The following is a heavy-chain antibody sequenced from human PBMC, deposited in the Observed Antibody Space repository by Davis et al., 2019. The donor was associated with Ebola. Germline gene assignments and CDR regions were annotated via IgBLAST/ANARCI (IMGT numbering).Heavy chain of an antibody. Sequence: PGGSLRLTCAASGFTFSSYWMHWVRQAPGKGLVWVSRIHTDGSSTSYADSVKGRFTISRDNAKSTLFLQISSLRAEDTAVYYCAKDLGRTSGSNEWGQGTVVTVSA. CDR2: IHTDGSST. J-gene: IGHJ4*03. V-gene: IGHV3-74*01. CDR3: AKDLGRTSGSNE. CDR1: GFTFSSYW. D-gene: IGHD1-26*01.